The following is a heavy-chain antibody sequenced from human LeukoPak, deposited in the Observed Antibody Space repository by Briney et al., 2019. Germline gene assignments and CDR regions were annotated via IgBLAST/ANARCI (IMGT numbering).Heavy chain of an antibody. CDR3: ARHGGYGSPHLH. J-gene: IGHJ1*01. CDR2: IYYSGTT. CDR1: GGSISNYY. D-gene: IGHD5-18*01. V-gene: IGHV4-59*08. Sequence: SETLSLTCTVSGGSISNYYWSWIRQPPGKGLECIGYIYYSGTTNYNPSLKSRVTISVDTSKNQFSLKLSSVTAADTAVYYCARHGGYGSPHLHWGQGTLVTVSS.